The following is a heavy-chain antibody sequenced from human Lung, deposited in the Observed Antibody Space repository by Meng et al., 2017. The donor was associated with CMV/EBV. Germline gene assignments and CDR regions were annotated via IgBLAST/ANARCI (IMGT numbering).Heavy chain of an antibody. J-gene: IGHJ4*02. Sequence: SXTLSLXCAVYGGSFSGYYWSWIRQPPGKGLEWIGEINHSGSTNYNPSLKSRVTISVDTSKNQFSLKLSSVSAADTGVYYCARATYYDFWSGYPYFDYWGQGXLVTVSS. D-gene: IGHD3-3*01. CDR3: ARATYYDFWSGYPYFDY. CDR1: GGSFSGYY. CDR2: INHSGST. V-gene: IGHV4-34*01.